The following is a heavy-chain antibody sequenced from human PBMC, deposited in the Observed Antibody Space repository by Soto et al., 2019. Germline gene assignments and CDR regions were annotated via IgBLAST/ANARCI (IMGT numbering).Heavy chain of an antibody. CDR2: ISGSGGST. J-gene: IGHJ4*02. Sequence: GGSLRLSCAASGFTFSSYSMNWVRQAPGKGLEWVSAISGSGGSTYYADSVKGRFTISRDNSKNTLYLQMNSLRAEDTAVYYCAKVGFLAPPYYGSFDYWGQGTLVTVSS. CDR3: AKVGFLAPPYYGSFDY. V-gene: IGHV3-23*01. D-gene: IGHD4-17*01. CDR1: GFTFSSYS.